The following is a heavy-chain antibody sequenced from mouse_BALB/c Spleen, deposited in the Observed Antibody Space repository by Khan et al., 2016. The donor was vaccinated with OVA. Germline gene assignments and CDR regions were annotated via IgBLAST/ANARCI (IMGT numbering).Heavy chain of an antibody. CDR1: DYSITSGYY. CDR2: ISYDGSN. V-gene: IGHV3-6*02. Sequence: EVQLQESGPGLVKPSQSLSLTCSVTDYSITSGYYWNWIRQFPGNKLEWMGYISYDGSNNYNPSLKNRISITRDTSKNQFFLKLNSVTTEDSATXYGARGYPFAYWGQGTLVTVSA. J-gene: IGHJ3*01. D-gene: IGHD1-1*01. CDR3: ARGYPFAY.